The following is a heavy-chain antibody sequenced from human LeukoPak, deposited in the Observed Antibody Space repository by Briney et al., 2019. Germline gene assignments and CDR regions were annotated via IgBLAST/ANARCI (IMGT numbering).Heavy chain of an antibody. V-gene: IGHV1-24*01. CDR2: IDHENGEE. CDR3: ATEGDYSLDY. D-gene: IGHD2-15*01. Sequence: ASVKVSCKVSGYSLSELLIHWVRQPLGKGLEWVAGIDHENGEEVSAQNFQGRVTVAKDTSTDTAYMELGGLKSDDSAIYYCATEGDYSLDYWGQGTLVIVSS. J-gene: IGHJ4*02. CDR1: GYSLSELL.